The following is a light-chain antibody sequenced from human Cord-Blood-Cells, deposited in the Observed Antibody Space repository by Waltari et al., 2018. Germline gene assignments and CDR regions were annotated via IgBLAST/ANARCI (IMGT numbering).Light chain of an antibody. CDR2: EGS. J-gene: IGLJ3*02. Sequence: QSALTQPASVSGSPGQSITISCTGTSSDAGSYNLVSWYQQHPGKAPKLMIYEGSKRPSGVSNRFSGSKSGNTASLTFSGLQAEDEADYYCCSYAGSSTLVFGGGTKLTVL. CDR1: SSDAGSYNL. CDR3: CSYAGSSTLV. V-gene: IGLV2-23*01.